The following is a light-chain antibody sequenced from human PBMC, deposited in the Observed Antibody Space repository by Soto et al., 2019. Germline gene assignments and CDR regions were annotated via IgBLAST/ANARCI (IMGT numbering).Light chain of an antibody. J-gene: IGKJ4*01. CDR3: QQYNRFPSLT. CDR1: QSVSSN. CDR2: GAS. Sequence: EIVMTQSPATLSVSPGERATLSCWASQSVSSNLAWYQQKPGQAPRLLIYGASTRATGIPARFSGSGSGTEFTLTISSLQYEDFAVYFCQQYNRFPSLTFGGGTRVEIK. V-gene: IGKV3-15*01.